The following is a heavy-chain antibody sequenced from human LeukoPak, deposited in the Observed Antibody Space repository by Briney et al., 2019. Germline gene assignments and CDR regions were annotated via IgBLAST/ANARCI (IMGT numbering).Heavy chain of an antibody. CDR3: ARGGEIFGVVVEDY. CDR1: GGSFSGYY. D-gene: IGHD3-3*01. CDR2: INHSGST. Sequence: PSETLSLTCAVYGGSFSGYYWSWLRQPPGKGLEWIGEINHSGSTNYNPSLKSRVTISVDTSKNQFSLKLSSVTAADTAVYYCARGGEIFGVVVEDYWGQGTLVTVSS. V-gene: IGHV4-34*01. J-gene: IGHJ4*02.